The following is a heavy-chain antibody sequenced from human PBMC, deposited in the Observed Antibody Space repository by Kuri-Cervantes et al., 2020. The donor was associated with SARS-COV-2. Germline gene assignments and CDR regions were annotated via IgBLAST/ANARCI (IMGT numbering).Heavy chain of an antibody. V-gene: IGHV4-61*05. J-gene: IGHJ4*02. D-gene: IGHD5-24*01. Sequence: SETLSLTCTVSGASISSSSYYWGWILQPPGKGLEWIGYIYYSGSTNYNPSLKSRVTISVDTSKNQFSLKLSSVTAPDTAVYFCTRTIRDGYNGHYFDYWGQGTPVTVSS. CDR3: TRTIRDGYNGHYFDY. CDR1: GASISSSSYY. CDR2: IYYSGST.